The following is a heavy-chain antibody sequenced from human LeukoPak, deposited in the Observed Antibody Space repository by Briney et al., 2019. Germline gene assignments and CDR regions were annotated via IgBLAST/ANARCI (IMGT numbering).Heavy chain of an antibody. D-gene: IGHD3-16*01. J-gene: IGHJ4*02. CDR2: VYYTGTT. Sequence: TSETLSLTCTVSGDSIRGGSSYWGWIRQPPGKGLEWIGSVYYTGTTLDNPSLQSRVTISVDTSKNQFSLRLTSVTAADTAAYFCAGSSYSAISDASYYFFDSWGQGTLVTVSS. CDR1: GDSIRGGSSY. CDR3: AGSSYSAISDASYYFFDS. V-gene: IGHV4-39*01.